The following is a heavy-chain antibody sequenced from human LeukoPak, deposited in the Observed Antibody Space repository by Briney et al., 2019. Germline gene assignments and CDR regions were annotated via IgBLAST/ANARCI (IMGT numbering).Heavy chain of an antibody. CDR2: IDPSDSYT. Sequence: GESLKISCKGSGYRFTGDWISWVRQMPGKGLEWMGRIDPSDSYTNYSPSFQGHVTISADKSISTAYLQWSSLKASDTAMYYCARHYYGSGSYEDFDYWGQGTLVTVSS. CDR1: GYRFTGDW. J-gene: IGHJ4*02. CDR3: ARHYYGSGSYEDFDY. V-gene: IGHV5-10-1*01. D-gene: IGHD3-10*01.